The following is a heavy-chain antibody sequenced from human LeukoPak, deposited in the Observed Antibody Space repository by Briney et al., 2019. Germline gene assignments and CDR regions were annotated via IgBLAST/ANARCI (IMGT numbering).Heavy chain of an antibody. V-gene: IGHV4-39*01. D-gene: IGHD2-21*01. Sequence: PSETLSLTCTVSGGSISSSSDYWGWIRQPPGKGLEWIGSIYYSGSTYYNPSLKSRVTISVDTSKNQFSLKLSSVTAADTAVYYCARHAVVVIANNWFDPWGQGTLVTVSS. J-gene: IGHJ5*02. CDR2: IYYSGST. CDR3: ARHAVVVIANNWFDP. CDR1: GGSISSSSDY.